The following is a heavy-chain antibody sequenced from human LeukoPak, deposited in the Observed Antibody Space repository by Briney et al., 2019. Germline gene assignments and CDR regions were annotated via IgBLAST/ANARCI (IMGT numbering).Heavy chain of an antibody. CDR1: GGSISSYY. CDR2: IYYSGST. J-gene: IGHJ4*02. V-gene: IGHV4-59*01. Sequence: SETLSLTCTVSGGSISSYYWSWIRQPPGKGLEWIGYIYYSGSTNYNPSLKSRVTISVDTSKNQFSLKLSSVTAADTAVYYCARGYDFWSGYPASLDYWGQGTLVTVSS. CDR3: ARGYDFWSGYPASLDY. D-gene: IGHD3-3*01.